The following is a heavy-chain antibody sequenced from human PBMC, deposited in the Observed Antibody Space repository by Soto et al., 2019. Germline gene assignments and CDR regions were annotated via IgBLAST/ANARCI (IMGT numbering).Heavy chain of an antibody. CDR1: GGSFSGYY. J-gene: IGHJ4*02. Sequence: SETLSLTCGVSGGSFSGYYWSWIRHPPGEGLEWIGEINDSGSANYNPSLTGRVTISLDTSKNQFSLKLDSVTAADTAVYYCARVAYYFGSGRYDFWGQGTQVTVSS. CDR2: INDSGSA. V-gene: IGHV4-34*01. CDR3: ARVAYYFGSGRYDF. D-gene: IGHD3-10*01.